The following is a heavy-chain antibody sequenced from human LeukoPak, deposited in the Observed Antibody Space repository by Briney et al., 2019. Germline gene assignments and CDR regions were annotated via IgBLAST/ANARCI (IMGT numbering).Heavy chain of an antibody. D-gene: IGHD6-13*01. CDR1: GFRLSAYN. J-gene: IGHJ4*02. Sequence: GGSLRLSCEGSGFRLSAYNMNWVRQAPGKGLESVSYISSSSATIFYADSVKGRFTISRDNAKNSLYLQMNSLRAEDTAVYYCARAHYSSFDYWGQGTLVTVSS. CDR3: ARAHYSSFDY. V-gene: IGHV3-48*04. CDR2: ISSSSATI.